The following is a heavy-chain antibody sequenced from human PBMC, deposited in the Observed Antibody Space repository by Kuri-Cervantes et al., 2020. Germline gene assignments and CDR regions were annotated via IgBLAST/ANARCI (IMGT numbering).Heavy chain of an antibody. CDR2: IYSGGST. V-gene: IGHV3-53*01. CDR3: AKGEHISSRTYFDY. CDR1: GFTVSSNY. D-gene: IGHD1/OR15-1a*01. J-gene: IGHJ4*02. Sequence: GGSLRLSCAASGFTVSSNYMSWVRQAPGKGLEWVSVIYSGGSTYYADSVKGRFTISRDNSKNTLYLQMSALRAEDTAVYYCAKGEHISSRTYFDYWGQGALVTVSS.